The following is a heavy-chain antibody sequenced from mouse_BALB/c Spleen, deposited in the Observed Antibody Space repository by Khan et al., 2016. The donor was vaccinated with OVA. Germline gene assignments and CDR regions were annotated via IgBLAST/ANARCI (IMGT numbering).Heavy chain of an antibody. CDR2: IFPGDGST. J-gene: IGHJ4*01. CDR3: AREMDY. CDR1: GYTFRNYD. Sequence: QVRLQQSGPELVKPGTSVKISCTASGYTFRNYDIHWVKQRPGQGLEWIGRIFPGDGSTKYNAHFQGKAKLTADTSSSTAYMQLSSLTSENSAVYFCAREMDYWGQGTSVTVSS. V-gene: IGHV1S56*01.